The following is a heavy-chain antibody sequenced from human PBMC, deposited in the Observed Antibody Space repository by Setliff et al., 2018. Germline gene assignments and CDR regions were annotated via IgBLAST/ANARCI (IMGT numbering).Heavy chain of an antibody. CDR1: GFTFSSHW. V-gene: IGHV3-33*06. Sequence: QSGGSLRLSCAASGFTFSSHWMSWVRQAPGKGLEWVAVIWFDGSYKKYAASVKGRFSISRDNPKNMVYLQMRSLRAEDKGVYDCAKDSARGWYGALDSWGQGAPVTVSS. D-gene: IGHD6-19*01. J-gene: IGHJ4*02. CDR3: AKDSARGWYGALDS. CDR2: IWFDGSYK.